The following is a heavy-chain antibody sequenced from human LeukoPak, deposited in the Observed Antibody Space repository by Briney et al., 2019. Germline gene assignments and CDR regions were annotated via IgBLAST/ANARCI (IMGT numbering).Heavy chain of an antibody. CDR3: ARTLNRGYYYGSAY. J-gene: IGHJ4*02. D-gene: IGHD3-10*01. V-gene: IGHV3-21*01. CDR2: ISSSSSYI. Sequence: GGSLRLSCVASGFTFSSYSMNWVRQAPGKGLEWVSSISSSSSYIYYADSVKGRFTISRDNAKNSLYLQMNSLRAEDTAVYYCARTLNRGYYYGSAYWGQGTLVTVSS. CDR1: GFTFSSYS.